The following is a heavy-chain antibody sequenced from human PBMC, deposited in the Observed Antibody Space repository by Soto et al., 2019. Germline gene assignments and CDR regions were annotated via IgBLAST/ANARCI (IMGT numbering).Heavy chain of an antibody. J-gene: IGHJ6*02. CDR2: IIPIFGTA. V-gene: IGHV1-69*01. Sequence: QVQLVQSGAEVKKPGSSVKVSCKASGGTFSSYAISWVRQAPGQGLEWMGGIIPIFGTANYAQKFQGRVTSTADESTSTAYMELSSLRSEDTAVYYCARNNMVRGVPHYYYGMDVWGQGTTVTVSS. CDR3: ARNNMVRGVPHYYYGMDV. CDR1: GGTFSSYA. D-gene: IGHD3-10*01.